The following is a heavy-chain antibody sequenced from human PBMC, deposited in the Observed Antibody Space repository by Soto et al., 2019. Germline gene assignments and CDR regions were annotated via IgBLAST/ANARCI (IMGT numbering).Heavy chain of an antibody. CDR3: AGQGKSPGRGDY. CDR1: GGTFSSYT. Sequence: QVQLVQSGAEVKKPGSSVKVSCKASGGTFSSYTISWVRQAPGQGLEWMGRIIPILGIANYAQKFQGRVTITADKSTSLASKELSSLRSEDTAVYYCAGQGKSPGRGDYWGQGTLVTVSS. J-gene: IGHJ4*02. D-gene: IGHD3-16*01. CDR2: IIPILGIA. V-gene: IGHV1-69*02.